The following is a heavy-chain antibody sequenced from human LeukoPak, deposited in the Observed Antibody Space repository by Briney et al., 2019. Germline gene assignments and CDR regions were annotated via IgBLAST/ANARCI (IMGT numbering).Heavy chain of an antibody. V-gene: IGHV1-8*01. Sequence: ASVKVSCKASGYTFTSYDINWVRQATGQGLEWMGWMNPNSGNTGYAQKFQGRVTMTRNTSISTAYMELSSLRSEDTAVYYCAKDRQGYNYGLEYYHHWGQGTLGTLSP. D-gene: IGHD3-16*01. J-gene: IGHJ1*01. CDR2: MNPNSGNT. CDR1: GYTFTSYD. CDR3: AKDRQGYNYGLEYYHH.